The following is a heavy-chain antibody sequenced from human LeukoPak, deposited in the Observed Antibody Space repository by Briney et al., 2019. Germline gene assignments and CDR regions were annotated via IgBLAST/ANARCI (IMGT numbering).Heavy chain of an antibody. CDR2: INPNSGGT. Sequence: ASVKVSCKASGYTFTGYYMRWVRQAPGQGLEWMGWINPNSGGTNYAQKFQGRVTMTRDTSISTAYMELSRLRSDDTAVYYCARVPGMATNHWGQGTLVTVSS. D-gene: IGHD1-26*01. J-gene: IGHJ5*02. CDR3: ARVPGMATNH. CDR1: GYTFTGYY. V-gene: IGHV1-2*02.